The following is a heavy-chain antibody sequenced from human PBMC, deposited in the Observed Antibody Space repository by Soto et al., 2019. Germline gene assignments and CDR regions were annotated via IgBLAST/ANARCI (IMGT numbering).Heavy chain of an antibody. CDR3: ARESGGATATLDYYYFYMDV. V-gene: IGHV1-2*04. Sequence: QVQLVQSGAEVRKPGASVTVSCRSSGDSFNDYYIHWVRQAHGQGFEWMGWINPNGGVTKYAQKFQGWVSMTRDTSIRTVYMQLSRLRSDDTAVYHCARESGGATATLDYYYFYMDVWGTGTTVTVSS. CDR1: GDSFNDYY. D-gene: IGHD1-26*01. CDR2: INPNGGVT. J-gene: IGHJ6*03.